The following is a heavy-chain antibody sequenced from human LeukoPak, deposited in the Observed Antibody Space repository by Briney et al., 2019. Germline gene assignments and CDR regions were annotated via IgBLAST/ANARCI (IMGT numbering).Heavy chain of an antibody. CDR3: AKGVAARPDNWFDP. CDR2: ISWNSGSI. J-gene: IGHJ5*02. CDR1: GFTFDDYA. D-gene: IGHD6-6*01. V-gene: IGHV3-9*01. Sequence: GRSLRLSCAASGFTFDDYAMHWVRQAPGKGLEWVSGISWNSGSIGYADSVKGRFTISRDNAKNSLYLQMNSLRAEDTALYYCAKGVAARPDNWFDPWGQGTLVTVSS.